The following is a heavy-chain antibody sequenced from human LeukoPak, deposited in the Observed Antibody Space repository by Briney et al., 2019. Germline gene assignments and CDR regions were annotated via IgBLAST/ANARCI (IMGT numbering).Heavy chain of an antibody. CDR1: GFTFSSYA. V-gene: IGHV3-23*01. CDR3: AKEGDSSSWYDLYDS. CDR2: ISGSGDST. J-gene: IGHJ5*01. Sequence: GGSLRLSCAASGFTFSSYAMSWVRQAPGKGLKWVSAISGSGDSTYYADSVKGRFTISRDNSKNTLYLQMNSLRAEDTAVYYCAKEGDSSSWYDLYDSWGQGTLFTVS. D-gene: IGHD6-13*01.